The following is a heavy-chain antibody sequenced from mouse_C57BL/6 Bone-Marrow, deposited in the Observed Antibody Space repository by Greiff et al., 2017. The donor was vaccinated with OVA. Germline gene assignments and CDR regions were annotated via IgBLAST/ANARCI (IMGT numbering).Heavy chain of an antibody. Sequence: QVHVKQSGPELVKPGASVKISCKASGYAFSSSWMNWVKQRPGKGLEWIGRIYPGDGDTNYNGKFKGKATLTADKSSSTAYMQLSSLTSEDSAVYFCARYGKDHVYFDYWGQGTTVTVSS. CDR3: ARYGKDHVYFDY. V-gene: IGHV1-82*01. J-gene: IGHJ2*01. CDR1: GYAFSSSW. CDR2: IYPGDGDT. D-gene: IGHD2-1*01.